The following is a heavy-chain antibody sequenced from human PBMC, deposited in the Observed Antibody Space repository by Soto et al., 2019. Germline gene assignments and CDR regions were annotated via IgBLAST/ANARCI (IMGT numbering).Heavy chain of an antibody. Sequence: GPSVKVSCKASGYTFTGCFMHWVRQAPGQGLEWMGWINPNSGATKYAQKFQGRVTLSRDTSISTAYMELSGLRSDDTAVYYCARGGGTILAPLPWGQGTLVTVS. V-gene: IGHV1-2*02. J-gene: IGHJ4*02. CDR2: INPNSGAT. CDR1: GYTFTGCF. CDR3: ARGGGTILAPLP. D-gene: IGHD3-3*01.